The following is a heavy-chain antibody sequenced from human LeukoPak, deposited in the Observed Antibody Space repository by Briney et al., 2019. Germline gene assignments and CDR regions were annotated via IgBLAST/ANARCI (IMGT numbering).Heavy chain of an antibody. CDR2: IYYSGST. Sequence: SETLSLTCTVSGGSISSCYWSWIRQPPGQGLEWIGYIYYSGSTNYNPSLKSRVTISVDTSKKQFSLKLSSVTAADTAVYYCASHLIAAAGTWSQGTLVTVST. CDR3: ASHLIAAAGT. V-gene: IGHV4-59*01. CDR1: GGSISSCY. J-gene: IGHJ4*02. D-gene: IGHD6-13*01.